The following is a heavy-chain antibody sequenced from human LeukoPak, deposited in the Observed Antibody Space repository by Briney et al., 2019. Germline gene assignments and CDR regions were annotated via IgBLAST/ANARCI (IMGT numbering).Heavy chain of an antibody. CDR2: SSWDGGST. D-gene: IGHD6-19*01. CDR3: AKDASSGWYGGFDY. Sequence: GGSLRLSCAASGFTFDNYAMHWVRQAPGKGLEWVSLSSWDGGSTYYADSVKGRFTISRDNSKNSLYLQMNSLRAEDTALYYCAKDASSGWYGGFDYWGQGTLVTVSS. J-gene: IGHJ4*02. V-gene: IGHV3-43D*03. CDR1: GFTFDNYA.